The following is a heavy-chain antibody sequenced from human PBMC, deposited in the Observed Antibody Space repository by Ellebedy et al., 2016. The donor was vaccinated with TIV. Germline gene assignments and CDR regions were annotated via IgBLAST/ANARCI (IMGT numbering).Heavy chain of an antibody. CDR1: GFTFSSYG. CDR3: AKCLLEMATFYYYYYGMDV. J-gene: IGHJ6*02. CDR2: IWYDGSNK. Sequence: GGSLRLXXAASGFTFSSYGMHWVRQAPGKGLEWVAVIWYDGSNKYYADSVKGRFTISRDNSKNTLYLQMNSLRAEDTAVYYCAKCLLEMATFYYYYYGMDVWGQGTTVTVSS. V-gene: IGHV3-33*06. D-gene: IGHD5-24*01.